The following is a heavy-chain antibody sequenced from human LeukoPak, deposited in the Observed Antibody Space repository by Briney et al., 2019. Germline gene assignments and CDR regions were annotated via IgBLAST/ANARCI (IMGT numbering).Heavy chain of an antibody. CDR1: GFTFSSYA. CDR3: ASGLGYSSSWPDY. Sequence: PGGSLGLSCAASGFTFSSYAMHWVRQAPGKGLEWVAVISYDGSNKYYADSVKGRFTISRDNSKNTLYLQMNSLRAEDTAVYYCASGLGYSSSWPDYWGQGTLVTVSS. V-gene: IGHV3-30-3*01. CDR2: ISYDGSNK. D-gene: IGHD6-13*01. J-gene: IGHJ4*02.